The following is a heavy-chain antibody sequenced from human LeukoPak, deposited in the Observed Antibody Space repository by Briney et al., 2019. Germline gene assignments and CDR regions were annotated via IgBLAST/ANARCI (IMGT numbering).Heavy chain of an antibody. CDR3: ARGADFWSGYLFGGAFDI. Sequence: ASVKVSCKASGNTFTSYYMHWVRQAPGQGLEWMGIINPSGGSTSYAQKFQGRVTMTRDTSTSTVYMELSSLRSEDTAVYYCARGADFWSGYLFGGAFDIWGQGTMVTVSS. V-gene: IGHV1-46*01. CDR2: INPSGGST. CDR1: GNTFTSYY. J-gene: IGHJ3*02. D-gene: IGHD3-3*01.